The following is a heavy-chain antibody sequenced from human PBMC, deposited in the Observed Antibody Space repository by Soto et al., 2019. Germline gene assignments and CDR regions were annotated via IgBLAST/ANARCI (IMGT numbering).Heavy chain of an antibody. J-gene: IGHJ4*02. V-gene: IGHV3-48*02. Sequence: EGQLVESGGGLVQPGGSLRLSCAASGFTVSSDSMNWVRQAPRKGLGWVSYISSSSSTIYYAASVKGRFTISRENAKNPLFLQMNSLRDEDTAVYYCASRDARELHEGIDHWGQGTLVTVSS. CDR2: ISSSSSTI. CDR3: ASRDARELHEGIDH. D-gene: IGHD1-26*01. CDR1: GFTVSSDS.